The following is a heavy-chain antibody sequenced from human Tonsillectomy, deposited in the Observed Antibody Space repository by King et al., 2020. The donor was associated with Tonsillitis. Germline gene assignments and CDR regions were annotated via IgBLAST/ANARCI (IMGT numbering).Heavy chain of an antibody. CDR3: ARDGRLLFY. CDR2: IKPDGSEE. Sequence: EVQLVESGGGLVQPGGSLRLSCTASGFTFSNYWMSWVRQAPGKGLKYVANIKPDGSEENYVDSVKGRFTISRDNAKNSLYLQMHSLRADDTAVYYCARDGRLLFYWGQGTLVTVSS. J-gene: IGHJ4*02. D-gene: IGHD1-26*01. V-gene: IGHV3-7*01. CDR1: GFTFSNYW.